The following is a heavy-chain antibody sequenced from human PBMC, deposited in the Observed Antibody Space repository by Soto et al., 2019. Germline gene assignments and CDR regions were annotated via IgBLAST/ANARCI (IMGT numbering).Heavy chain of an antibody. CDR2: IYYSGST. Sequence: PSETLSLTCTVSGGSISSGGYYWSWIRQHPGKGLEWIGYIYYSGSTYYNPSLKSRVTISVDTSKNQFSLKLSSVTAADTAVYYCARVRPTDYGDYSAFDIWGQGTMVTVPS. CDR3: ARVRPTDYGDYSAFDI. CDR1: GGSISSGGYY. D-gene: IGHD4-17*01. V-gene: IGHV4-31*03. J-gene: IGHJ3*02.